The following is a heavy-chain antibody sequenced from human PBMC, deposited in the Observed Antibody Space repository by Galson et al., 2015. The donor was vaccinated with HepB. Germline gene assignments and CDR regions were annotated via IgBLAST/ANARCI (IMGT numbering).Heavy chain of an antibody. Sequence: SLRLSCAASGFTFSDYYMSWIRQAPGKGLEWVSYISSSSSYTNYADSVKGRFTISRDNAKNSLYLQMNSLRAEDTAVYYCARDPGGASGWYGAPEGWGQGTLVTVSS. CDR1: GFTFSDYY. V-gene: IGHV3-11*06. CDR3: ARDPGGASGWYGAPEG. J-gene: IGHJ4*02. CDR2: ISSSSSYT. D-gene: IGHD6-19*01.